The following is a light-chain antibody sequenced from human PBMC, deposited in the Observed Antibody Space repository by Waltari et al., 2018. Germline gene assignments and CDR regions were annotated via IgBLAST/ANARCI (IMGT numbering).Light chain of an antibody. V-gene: IGKV1-27*01. CDR3: LQDYDYPWT. CDR1: QGISNY. J-gene: IGKJ1*01. Sequence: DIKLTHSPSSLSVSVGDSVTITCRASQGISNYLAWYQQKPGKVPKLLIYAASNLQSGVPSRFSGSGSGTDFTLTISSLQPEDFATYYCLQDYDYPWTFGQGTKVEIK. CDR2: AAS.